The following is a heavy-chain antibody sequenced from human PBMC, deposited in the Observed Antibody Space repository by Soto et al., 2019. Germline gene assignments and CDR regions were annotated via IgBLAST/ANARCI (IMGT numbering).Heavy chain of an antibody. V-gene: IGHV4-59*01. CDR2: IYYSGST. CDR3: ARENYYGSGSYTLNWFDP. CDR1: GGSISSYY. Sequence: SETLSLTCTVSGGSISSYYWSWIRQPPGKGLERIGYIYYSGSTNYNPSLKSRVTISVDTSKNQFSLKLSSVTAADTAVYYCARENYYGSGSYTLNWFDPWGQGTQVTVSS. J-gene: IGHJ5*02. D-gene: IGHD3-10*01.